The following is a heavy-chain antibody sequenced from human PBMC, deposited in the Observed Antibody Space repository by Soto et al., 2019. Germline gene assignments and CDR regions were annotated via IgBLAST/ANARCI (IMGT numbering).Heavy chain of an antibody. J-gene: IGHJ4*02. CDR3: ARDNLAFQGAFDL. D-gene: IGHD3-16*01. Sequence: VQLVQSGGGPVKPGGSLRLSCAASGFIFSDFQINWVRQAPGRGLEWLSSITGTSAFTHYADSIKGRFTISRDNPNNLLFLQMDNLRPEDTAVYYCARDNLAFQGAFDLWGQGTLVTVSS. V-gene: IGHV3-21*01. CDR2: ITGTSAFT. CDR1: GFIFSDFQ.